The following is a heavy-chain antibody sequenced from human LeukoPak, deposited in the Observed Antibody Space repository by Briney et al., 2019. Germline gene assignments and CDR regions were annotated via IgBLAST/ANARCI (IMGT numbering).Heavy chain of an antibody. D-gene: IGHD5-18*01. J-gene: IGHJ3*02. Sequence: GGSLRLSCAASGFTFTTYDMSWVRQAPGKGLEWVSGVTGSGATYYTDSVKGRFTISRDNSENTLYPQMNSLRAEDTAVYFCAKGRMQLWLRDAFDIWGQGTMVTVSS. CDR3: AKGRMQLWLRDAFDI. V-gene: IGHV3-23*01. CDR1: GFTFTTYD. CDR2: VTGSGAT.